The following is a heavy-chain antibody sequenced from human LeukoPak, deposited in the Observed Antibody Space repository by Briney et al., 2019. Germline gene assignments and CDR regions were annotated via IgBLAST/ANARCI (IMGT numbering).Heavy chain of an antibody. CDR1: GESFNVYF. J-gene: IGHJ4*02. CDR2: INHIGRT. V-gene: IGHV4-34*01. CDR3: ARGYEGYLDY. Sequence: YPSETLSLTCTVYGESFNVYFWSWIRQPPGKGLEWIGEINHIGRTNSDPSVKSRVTMSIDTSKNQFSLKLTSVSAAATAVYYCARGYEGYLDYWGQGTLVTVSS. D-gene: IGHD3-3*01.